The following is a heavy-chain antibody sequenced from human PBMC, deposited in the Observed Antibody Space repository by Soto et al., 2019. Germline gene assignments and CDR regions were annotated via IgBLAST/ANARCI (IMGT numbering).Heavy chain of an antibody. CDR1: GFSFGDYA. CDR3: TRDYGDYFPYYYYGMDV. J-gene: IGHJ6*02. D-gene: IGHD4-17*01. V-gene: IGHV3-49*03. CDR2: IRSKAYGGTT. Sequence: PGGSLRLSCTASGFSFGDYAMSWFRQAPGKGLEWVGFIRSKAYGGTTEYAASVKGRFTISRDDSKSIAYLQMNSLKTEDTAVYYCTRDYGDYFPYYYYGMDVWGQGTTVTVPS.